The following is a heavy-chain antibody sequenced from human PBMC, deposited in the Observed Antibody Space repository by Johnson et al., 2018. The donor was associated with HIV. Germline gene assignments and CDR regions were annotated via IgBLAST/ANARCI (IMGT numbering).Heavy chain of an antibody. Sequence: QMQLVESGGGVVQPGRSLRLSCAASGFTFSSYAMHWVRQAPGKGLEWVAVIGYDGSDKYYADSVKGRVTISRDNPKNTVYLHMNNLRAEDTAVYYCARDLAYYYDSSGYAFDIWGQGTMVTVSS. CDR3: ARDLAYYYDSSGYAFDI. J-gene: IGHJ3*02. CDR1: GFTFSSYA. D-gene: IGHD3-22*01. CDR2: IGYDGSDK. V-gene: IGHV3-30*04.